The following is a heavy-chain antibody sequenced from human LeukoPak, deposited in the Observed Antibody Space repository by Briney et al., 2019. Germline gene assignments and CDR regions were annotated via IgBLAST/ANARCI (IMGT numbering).Heavy chain of an antibody. D-gene: IGHD6-19*01. J-gene: IGHJ4*02. V-gene: IGHV1-69*04. CDR3: ARDRGYSSGWATTDY. CDR1: GGTFSSYA. Sequence: SVKVSYKASGGTFSSYAISWVRQAPGQGLEWMGRIIPILGIANYAQKFQGRVTITADKSTSTAYMELSSLRSEDTAVYYCARDRGYSSGWATTDYWGQGTLVTVSS. CDR2: IIPILGIA.